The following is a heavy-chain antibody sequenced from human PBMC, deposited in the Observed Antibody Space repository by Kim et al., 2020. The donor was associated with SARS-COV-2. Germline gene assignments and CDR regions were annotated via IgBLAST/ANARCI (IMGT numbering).Heavy chain of an antibody. V-gene: IGHV4-31*03. D-gene: IGHD3-16*02. J-gene: IGHJ6*01. Sequence: SETLSLTCTVSGGSMSSGTYYWNWIRQHPEKGLEYIGYIYYNGNTDYNASLKSRITISLDTSKNQFSLKMTSVTAADTAVYYCSRADRAWRYAMDVWGQGTTVTVSS. CDR2: IYYNGNT. CDR3: SRADRAWRYAMDV. CDR1: GGSMSSGTYY.